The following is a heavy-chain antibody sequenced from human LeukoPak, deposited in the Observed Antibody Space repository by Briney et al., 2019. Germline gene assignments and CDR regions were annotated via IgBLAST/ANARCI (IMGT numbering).Heavy chain of an antibody. D-gene: IGHD2-2*01. CDR3: ARGDIVVVAGAGYYMDV. CDR2: IIPIFGTA. CDR1: GGTFSSYA. J-gene: IGHJ6*03. V-gene: IGHV1-69*05. Sequence: SVKVSCKASGGTFSSYAISWVRQAPGQGLEWMGGIIPIFGTANYAQKFQGRVTITTNESTSTAYMELSSLRSEDTAVYYCARGDIVVVAGAGYYMDVWGKGTTVTVSS.